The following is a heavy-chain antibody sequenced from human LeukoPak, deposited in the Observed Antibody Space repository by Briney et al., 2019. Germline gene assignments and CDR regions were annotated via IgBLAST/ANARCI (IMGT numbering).Heavy chain of an antibody. J-gene: IGHJ5*02. CDR1: GFTFSSYG. CDR2: IRYDGSNK. Sequence: PGGSLRPSCAASGFTFSSYGMHWVRQAPGKGLEWVAFIRYDGSNKYYADSVKGRFTISRDNSKNTLYLQLNSLRPEDTAVYYCAKEGPSTGLWFGELWGDPWGQGTLVTVSS. CDR3: AKEGPSTGLWFGELWGDP. D-gene: IGHD3-10*01. V-gene: IGHV3-30*02.